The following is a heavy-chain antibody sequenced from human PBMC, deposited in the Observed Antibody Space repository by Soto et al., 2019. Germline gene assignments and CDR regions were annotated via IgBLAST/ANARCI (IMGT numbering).Heavy chain of an antibody. V-gene: IGHV1-3*01. CDR1: GYTFSTYT. CDR2: INAGNGNT. Sequence: QVQLVQSGAEVKKPGASVKVSCKASGYTFSTYTMHWVRQAPGQRLEWMGCINAGNGNTEYSQQFQGRVTITRDTSASTADMELSSLRSEDTAVYYGARDRYYGSGRYNHFDCWGQGTLVTVSS. D-gene: IGHD3-10*01. CDR3: ARDRYYGSGRYNHFDC. J-gene: IGHJ4*02.